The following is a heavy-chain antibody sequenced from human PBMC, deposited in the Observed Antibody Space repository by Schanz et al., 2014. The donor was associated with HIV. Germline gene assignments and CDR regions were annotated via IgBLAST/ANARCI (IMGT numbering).Heavy chain of an antibody. Sequence: EVQLLESGGGLVQPGGSLRLSCAASGFTFSSYAMTWVRQAPGKGLEWVSVISGSGRSTYYADSVKGRFTISRDNSKNTLYLQMNSLRAEDTAVYYCALSRPSGYGGSWYFDLWGRGTLVAVPS. CDR2: ISGSGRST. CDR3: ALSRPSGYGGSWYFDL. V-gene: IGHV3-23*01. CDR1: GFTFSSYA. J-gene: IGHJ2*01. D-gene: IGHD2-15*01.